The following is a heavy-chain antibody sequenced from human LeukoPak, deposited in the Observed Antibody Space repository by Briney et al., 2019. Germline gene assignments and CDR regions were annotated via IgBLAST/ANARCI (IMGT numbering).Heavy chain of an antibody. V-gene: IGHV3-23*01. CDR3: ANVDTAMPPRDY. CDR2: INDNGSTR. Sequence: PGGSLRLSCGASGFTFSNYAMSWVRQAPGKGLEWVSGINDNGSTRFYAASVKGRFTISRDNSKNTLYLQMNSLRAEDTAVYYCANVDTAMPPRDYWGQGTLVTVSS. CDR1: GFTFSNYA. D-gene: IGHD5-18*01. J-gene: IGHJ4*02.